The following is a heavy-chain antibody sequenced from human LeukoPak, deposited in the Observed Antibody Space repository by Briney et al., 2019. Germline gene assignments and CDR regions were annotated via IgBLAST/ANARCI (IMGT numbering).Heavy chain of an antibody. CDR1: GGSISSYY. V-gene: IGHV4-4*07. CDR2: IYTSGST. CDR3: AGGTEYYYHGMDV. Sequence: SETLSVTSTGSGGSISSYYWSWIRQHAGKGLEGIGRIYTSGSTNYDPSLKSRVTMSVDTSKNQFSLKLSSVTAADTAVYYCAGGTEYYYHGMDVWGQGTTVTVSS. D-gene: IGHD3-16*01. J-gene: IGHJ6*02.